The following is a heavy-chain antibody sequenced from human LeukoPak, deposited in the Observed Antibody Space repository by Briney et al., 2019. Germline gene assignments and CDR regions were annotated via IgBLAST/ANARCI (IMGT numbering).Heavy chain of an antibody. J-gene: IGHJ4*02. D-gene: IGHD4-17*01. CDR3: ARSMYGDYVMGDY. Sequence: ASVKVSCKASGGTFSSYAISWVRQAPGQGLEWMGRIIPILGIANYAQKFQGRVTITADKSTSTAYMELSSLRSEDTAVYYCARSMYGDYVMGDYWGQGTLVTVSS. CDR1: GGTFSSYA. CDR2: IIPILGIA. V-gene: IGHV1-69*04.